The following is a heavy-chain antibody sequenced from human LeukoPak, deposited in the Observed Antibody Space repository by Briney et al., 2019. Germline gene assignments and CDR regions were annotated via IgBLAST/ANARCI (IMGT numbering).Heavy chain of an antibody. CDR1: GGSISSVSYY. CDR2: IYTSGST. CDR3: ARVTSRLGVCDY. Sequence: SETLSLTCTVSGGSISSVSYYWSWIREPAGKGLEWIGRIYTSGSTEYNPSLKSRVTVSVDTSKNQFSLKLSSVTAADTAVYYCARVTSRLGVCDYWGQGSLVTVSS. J-gene: IGHJ4*02. D-gene: IGHD2-8*01. V-gene: IGHV4-61*02.